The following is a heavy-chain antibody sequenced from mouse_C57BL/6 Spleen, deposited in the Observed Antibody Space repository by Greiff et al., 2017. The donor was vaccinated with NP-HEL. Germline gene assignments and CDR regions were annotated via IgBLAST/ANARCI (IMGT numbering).Heavy chain of an antibody. V-gene: IGHV3-6*01. Sequence: EVKLVESGPGLVKPSQSLSLTCSVTGYSITSGYYWNWIRQFPGNKLEWMGYISYDGSNNYNPSLKNRISITRDTSKNQFFLKLNSVTTEDTATYYCARVYYDYDEAYWGQGTLVTVSA. CDR3: ARVYYDYDEAY. CDR2: ISYDGSN. D-gene: IGHD2-4*01. CDR1: GYSITSGYY. J-gene: IGHJ3*01.